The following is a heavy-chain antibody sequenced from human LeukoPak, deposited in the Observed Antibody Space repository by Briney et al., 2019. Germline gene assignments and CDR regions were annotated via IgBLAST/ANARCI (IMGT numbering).Heavy chain of an antibody. J-gene: IGHJ4*02. CDR2: ISSSGSTV. CDR1: GFTFNTYE. Sequence: PGGSLRLSCAASGFTFNTYEMNWVRQAPGKGLEWVSYISSSGSTVYYADSVKGRFTISRDNAKNSLYLHINSLRAEDTAVYYCARDSFETDIDYWGQGTLVTVSS. V-gene: IGHV3-48*03. D-gene: IGHD1-14*01. CDR3: ARDSFETDIDY.